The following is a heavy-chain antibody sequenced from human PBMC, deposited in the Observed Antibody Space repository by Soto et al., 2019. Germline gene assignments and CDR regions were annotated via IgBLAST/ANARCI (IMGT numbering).Heavy chain of an antibody. J-gene: IGHJ5*02. Sequence: EVQLLGSGGGLVQPGGSLRLSCAASGFTFNNYAMNWVRQAPGKGLEWVSGISGSGGTTYYADSVKGRFTISRDNSRNTLYLQMISLRAGDTAVYYCAKGDRSYCGADCYSDHWGQGTLVTVSS. CDR1: GFTFNNYA. V-gene: IGHV3-23*01. D-gene: IGHD2-21*02. CDR2: ISGSGGTT. CDR3: AKGDRSYCGADCYSDH.